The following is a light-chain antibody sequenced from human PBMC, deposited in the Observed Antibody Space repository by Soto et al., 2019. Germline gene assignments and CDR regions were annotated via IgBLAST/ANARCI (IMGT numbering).Light chain of an antibody. V-gene: IGLV2-14*01. CDR3: SSYTTSNTLI. CDR2: EVS. Sequence: QSALTQPASVSGSPGQSITISCTGTSSDVDAYNYVSWYQQYPGKAPKLIIYEVSNRPSGVSNRFSGSKSGNTASLTISGLQAEDEADYYCSSYTTSNTLIFGGGTKVTVL. J-gene: IGLJ2*01. CDR1: SSDVDAYNY.